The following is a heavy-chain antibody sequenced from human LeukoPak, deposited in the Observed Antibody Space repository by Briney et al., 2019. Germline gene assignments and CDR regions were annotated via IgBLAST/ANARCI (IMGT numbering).Heavy chain of an antibody. CDR3: ARETESFDC. D-gene: IGHD1-14*01. V-gene: IGHV3-30*04. CDR1: GFTFSSYA. Sequence: GGSLRLSCAASGFTFSSYAMHWVRQAPGKGLEWVAVISYDGSKKYYADSVKGRSTISRDKSKNTLYLQMNSLRVEDTAVYYCARETESFDCWGQGTLVTVSS. CDR2: ISYDGSKK. J-gene: IGHJ4*02.